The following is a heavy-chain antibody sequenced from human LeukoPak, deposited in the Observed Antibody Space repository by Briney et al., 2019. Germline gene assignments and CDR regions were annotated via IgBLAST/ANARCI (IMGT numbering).Heavy chain of an antibody. V-gene: IGHV3-30*02. Sequence: GGSLRFSGEPSGFPFGSYAMHWAPQAQGKGLKWVAFIRYDGSNKYYADSVKGRFTISRDNSKNTLYLQMNSLRAEDTAVYYCAKDHGVYFDYWGQGTLVTVSS. CDR3: AKDHGVYFDY. CDR2: IRYDGSNK. J-gene: IGHJ4*02. D-gene: IGHD2-8*01. CDR1: GFPFGSYA.